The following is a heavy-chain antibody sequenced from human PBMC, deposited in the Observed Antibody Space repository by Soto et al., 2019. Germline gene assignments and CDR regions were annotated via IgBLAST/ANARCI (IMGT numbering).Heavy chain of an antibody. CDR1: GVSITSHY. J-gene: IGHJ5*02. D-gene: IGHD6-13*01. Sequence: PSETLSLTCTVSGVSITSHYLSWIRQSPGKRLEWIAYMHHSGSTNYNPSLKSRVTISLDTSKTQFSLKLSSVTAADTAVYYCARGRRQQLVQSHLGWFDPWGQGTLVTVSS. V-gene: IGHV4-59*11. CDR2: MHHSGST. CDR3: ARGRRQQLVQSHLGWFDP.